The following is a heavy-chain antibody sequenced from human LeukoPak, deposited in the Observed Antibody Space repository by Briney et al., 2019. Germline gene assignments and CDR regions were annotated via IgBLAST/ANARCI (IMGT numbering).Heavy chain of an antibody. Sequence: GGSLRLSCAASGFTFSSYGMHWVRQAPGKGLEWVAVIWYDGSNKDYADSVKGRFTVSRDNSRNTLFLQMNSLRVEDTAVYYCAKGREAIFGVVIIPANYWGQGTLVTVSS. CDR1: GFTFSSYG. D-gene: IGHD3-3*01. J-gene: IGHJ4*02. CDR3: AKGREAIFGVVIIPANY. V-gene: IGHV3-33*06. CDR2: IWYDGSNK.